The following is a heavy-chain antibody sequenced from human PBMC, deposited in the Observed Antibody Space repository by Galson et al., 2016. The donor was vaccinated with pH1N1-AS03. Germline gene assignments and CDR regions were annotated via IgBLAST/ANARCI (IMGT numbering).Heavy chain of an antibody. Sequence: SVKVSCKASGYTFSTYGVSWVRQAPGQGLEWMGWISGYDDDTNYAQNVAGRVTMTTDKSTRTVYMELRSLRSDDTAVYYCARDRGFRPDKFDIWGQGTWVTVSS. J-gene: IGHJ3*02. V-gene: IGHV1-18*04. CDR3: ARDRGFRPDKFDI. CDR2: ISGYDDDT. CDR1: GYTFSTYG. D-gene: IGHD1-14*01.